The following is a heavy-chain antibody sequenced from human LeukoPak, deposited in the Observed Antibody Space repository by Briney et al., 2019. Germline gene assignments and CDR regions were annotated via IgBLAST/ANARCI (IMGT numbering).Heavy chain of an antibody. CDR3: ARDSGSYSFDY. Sequence: PGGSLRLSCAASGFTFSNYEMIWVRQAPEKGLEWVSYISSSGSTIYYADSVKGRFTISRDNAKNSLFLQMNSLRAEDTAVYYCARDSGSYSFDYWGQGTLVTVSS. CDR1: GFTFSNYE. V-gene: IGHV3-48*03. D-gene: IGHD3-10*01. J-gene: IGHJ4*02. CDR2: ISSSGSTI.